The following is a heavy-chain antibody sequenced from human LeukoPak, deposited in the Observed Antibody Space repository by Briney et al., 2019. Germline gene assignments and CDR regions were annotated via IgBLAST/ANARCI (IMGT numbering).Heavy chain of an antibody. CDR1: GDSVSTSNAG. CDR3: SRGWLQQGFDY. Sequence: SQTLSLTCAISGDSVSTSNAGWNWIRQSPSRGLEWLGRTYYSSNWYNDYAVSVKSRITINPDTSKNQFSLQLNSVTPEDTAVYYCSRGWLQQGFDYWGEGTLVTVPS. D-gene: IGHD5-24*01. J-gene: IGHJ4*02. V-gene: IGHV6-1*01. CDR2: TYYSSNWYN.